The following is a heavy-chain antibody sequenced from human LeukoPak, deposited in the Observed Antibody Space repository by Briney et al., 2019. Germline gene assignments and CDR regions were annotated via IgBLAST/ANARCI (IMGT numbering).Heavy chain of an antibody. CDR2: INHSGST. CDR3: ARGNLYYYDSSGYYFKFDC. D-gene: IGHD3-22*01. Sequence: SETLSLTCAVYGGSFSSYYWSWIRRPPGKGLEWIGEINHSGSTNYDPSLRSRVTISVDTSKNQFSLKLSSVTAADTAVYYCARGNLYYYDSSGYYFKFDCWGQGTLVTVSS. V-gene: IGHV4-34*01. J-gene: IGHJ4*02. CDR1: GGSFSSYY.